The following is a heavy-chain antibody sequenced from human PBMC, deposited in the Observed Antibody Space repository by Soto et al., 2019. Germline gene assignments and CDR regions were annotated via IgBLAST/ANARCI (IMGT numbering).Heavy chain of an antibody. CDR1: GCTFSSYG. D-gene: IGHD2-15*01. Sequence: GGSLRLSCAASGCTFSSYGMHWVRQAPGKGLEWVSSISSSSSYIYYADSVKGRFTISRDNVRNSLYLEMKSLRDEDTAVYYCARDRCFDGSCYSASDFWGQGIQVTV. J-gene: IGHJ4*02. V-gene: IGHV3-21*01. CDR2: ISSSSSYI. CDR3: ARDRCFDGSCYSASDF.